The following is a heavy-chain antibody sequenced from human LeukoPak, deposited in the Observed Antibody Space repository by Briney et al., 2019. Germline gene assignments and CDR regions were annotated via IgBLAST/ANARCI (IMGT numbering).Heavy chain of an antibody. Sequence: SETLSLTCAVYGGSFSGYHWSWIRQPPGKGLEWIGEINHSGSTNYNPSLKSRVTIPVDTSKNQFSLKLSSVTAANTAVYYCARGKWLQLRDYYYYGLDVWGQGTTVTVSS. CDR2: INHSGST. CDR3: ARGKWLQLRDYYYYGLDV. V-gene: IGHV4-34*01. CDR1: GGSFSGYH. J-gene: IGHJ6*02. D-gene: IGHD5-24*01.